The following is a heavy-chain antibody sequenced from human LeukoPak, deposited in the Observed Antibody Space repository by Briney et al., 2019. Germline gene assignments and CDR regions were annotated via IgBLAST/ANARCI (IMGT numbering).Heavy chain of an antibody. V-gene: IGHV6-1*01. CDR2: TYYRSKWYN. D-gene: IGHD6-13*01. J-gene: IGHJ5*02. Sequence: SQTLSLTCAISGDSVSSNSAAWNWIRQSPSRGLEWLGRTYYRSKWYNDYAVSVKSRITINPDTSKNQFSLQLNSVTPEDTAVYYCARESSSWYSKGNNWFDPWGQGTLVTVSS. CDR3: ARESSSWYSKGNNWFDP. CDR1: GDSVSSNSAA.